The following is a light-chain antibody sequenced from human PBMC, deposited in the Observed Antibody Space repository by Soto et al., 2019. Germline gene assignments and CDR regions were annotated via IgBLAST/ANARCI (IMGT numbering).Light chain of an antibody. CDR3: SSYAGSNNV. J-gene: IGLJ1*01. CDR1: SSDVGGYNY. V-gene: IGLV2-8*01. Sequence: QSVLTQPPSASGSPGQSVTISCTGTSSDVGGYNYVSWYQQHPGKAPKLMIYEVSKLPSGVPDRFSGSKSGNTASLTVSGLQAEDEAHYYCSSYAGSNNVFGTGTKVTVL. CDR2: EVS.